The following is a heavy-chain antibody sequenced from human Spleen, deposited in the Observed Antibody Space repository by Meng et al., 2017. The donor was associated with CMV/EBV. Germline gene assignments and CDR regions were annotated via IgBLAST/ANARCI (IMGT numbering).Heavy chain of an antibody. CDR1: GFNFDDYT. D-gene: IGHD3-3*01. CDR3: AKDMGPDSTVFGVVITNYYYYGMDV. Sequence: LKISCAAAGFNFDDYTMHWVRQAPGKGLEWVSLISWDGGGAYYADSVKGRFTTSRDNSKNYLYLQMNSLRTEDTALYYCAKDMGPDSTVFGVVITNYYYYGMDVWGQGTTVTVSS. CDR2: ISWDGGGA. V-gene: IGHV3-43*01. J-gene: IGHJ6*02.